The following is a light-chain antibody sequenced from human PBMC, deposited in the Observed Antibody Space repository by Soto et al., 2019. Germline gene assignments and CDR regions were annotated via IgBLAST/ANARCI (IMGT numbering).Light chain of an antibody. CDR3: QQYYSTPWT. J-gene: IGKJ1*01. CDR1: QSVLYSSNNKNY. V-gene: IGKV4-1*01. CDR2: WAS. Sequence: DIVVTQSLASLAVSLGERATINCKSSQSVLYSSNNKNYLAWYQQKLGQPPKLLIRWASTRESGVPDRFSGSGSGTDFTLTISSLQAEDVAVYYCQQYYSTPWTFGQGTKVDIK.